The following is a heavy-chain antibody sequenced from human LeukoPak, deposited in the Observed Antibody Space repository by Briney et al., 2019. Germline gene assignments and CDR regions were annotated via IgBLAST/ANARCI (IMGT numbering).Heavy chain of an antibody. D-gene: IGHD1-26*01. Sequence: GGSLRLSCAASGFIFSSYGMHWVRQAPGKGLEWVAFIRYDGRNKYYADSVKGRFTISRDNSKNTLYLQMNSLRGEDTAVYYCAKDSLRERVVGSTTRGVNDYWGQGTLVTVSS. J-gene: IGHJ4*02. CDR3: AKDSLRERVVGSTTRGVNDY. CDR1: GFIFSSYG. V-gene: IGHV3-30*02. CDR2: IRYDGRNK.